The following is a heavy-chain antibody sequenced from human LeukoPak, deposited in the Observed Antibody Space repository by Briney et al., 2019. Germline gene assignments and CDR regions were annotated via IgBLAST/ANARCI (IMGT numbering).Heavy chain of an antibody. CDR2: IRYDGSNK. CDR3: ASGSYRTIQFDY. V-gene: IGHV3-30*02. CDR1: GFTFSSYG. Sequence: GGSLRLSCAASGFTFSSYGMHWVRQAPGKGLEWVAFIRYDGSNKYYADSVKGRFTISRDNSKNTLYLQMNSLRAEDTAVYYCASGSYRTIQFDYWGQGTLVTVSS. D-gene: IGHD1-26*01. J-gene: IGHJ4*02.